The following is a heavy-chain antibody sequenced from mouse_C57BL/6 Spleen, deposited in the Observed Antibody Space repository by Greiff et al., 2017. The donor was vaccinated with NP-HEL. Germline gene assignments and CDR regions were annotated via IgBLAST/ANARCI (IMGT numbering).Heavy chain of an antibody. Sequence: EVQLQQSGPELVKPGASVKISCKASGYTFTDYYMNWVKQSHGKSLEWIGDINPNNGGTSYNQKFKGKATLTVDKSSSTAYMELRSLTSEDSAVYYCARRTTVVRGDYWGQGTTLTVSS. CDR2: INPNNGGT. CDR1: GYTFTDYY. V-gene: IGHV1-26*01. D-gene: IGHD1-1*01. J-gene: IGHJ2*01. CDR3: ARRTTVVRGDY.